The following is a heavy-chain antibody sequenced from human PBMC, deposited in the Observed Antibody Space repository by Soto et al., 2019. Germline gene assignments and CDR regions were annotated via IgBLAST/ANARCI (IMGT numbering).Heavy chain of an antibody. V-gene: IGHV1-69*13. CDR1: GGTFSSYA. J-gene: IGHJ4*02. CDR2: IIPIFGTA. Sequence: SVKVSCRASGGTFSSYAISWVRQAPGQGLEWMGGIIPIFGTANYAQKFQGRVTITADESTSTAYMELSSLRSEDTAVYYCARSGYYDSSGYFDYWGQGTLVTVSS. D-gene: IGHD3-22*01. CDR3: ARSGYYDSSGYFDY.